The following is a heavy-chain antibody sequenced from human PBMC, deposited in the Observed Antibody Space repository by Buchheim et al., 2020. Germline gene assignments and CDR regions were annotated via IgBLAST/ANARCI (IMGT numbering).Heavy chain of an antibody. J-gene: IGHJ6*03. CDR3: ARPVQQLGHYYYMDV. D-gene: IGHD6-13*01. CDR2: IYYSGRT. V-gene: IGHV4-39*01. Sequence: QLQLQESGPGLVKPSETLSLTCTVSGGSISSSSYYWGWLRQPPGKGLEWIGRIYYSGRTHYNPSLKSRATISVDTSKNQFSLKLSSVTAADTAVYYCARPVQQLGHYYYMDVWGKGTT. CDR1: GGSISSSSYY.